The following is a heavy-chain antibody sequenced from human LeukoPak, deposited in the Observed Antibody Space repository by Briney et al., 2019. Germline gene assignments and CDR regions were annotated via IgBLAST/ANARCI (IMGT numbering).Heavy chain of an antibody. CDR3: ATPLDLDYGGNTPSYYYYMDV. CDR2: IIPIFGTA. CDR1: VGTFSSYA. D-gene: IGHD4-23*01. V-gene: IGHV1-69*05. J-gene: IGHJ6*03. Sequence: SVKVSCKASVGTFSSYAISWVRQTPGQGLEWMGGIIPIFGTANYAQKFQGRVTITTDESTSTAYMELSSLRSEDTAVYYCATPLDLDYGGNTPSYYYYMDVWGKGTTVTVSS.